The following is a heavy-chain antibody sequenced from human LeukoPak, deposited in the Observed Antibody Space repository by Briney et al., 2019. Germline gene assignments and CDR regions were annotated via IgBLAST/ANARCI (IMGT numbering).Heavy chain of an antibody. CDR1: GFTFSNYD. J-gene: IGHJ4*02. V-gene: IGHV3-30*18. D-gene: IGHD1-1*01. Sequence: PGGSLRLSCAASGFTFSNYDMHWVRPAPGKGLEGVAVISYDGSDQYYAHSVKGQFTISRDNSEKPLYLQMNSLGAEDTAVYYCAKGSATTRPYYFDYWGQGTLVTVSS. CDR3: AKGSATTRPYYFDY. CDR2: ISYDGSDQ.